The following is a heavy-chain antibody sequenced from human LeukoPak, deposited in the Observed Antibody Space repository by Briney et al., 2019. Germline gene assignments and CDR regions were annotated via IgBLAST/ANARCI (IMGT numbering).Heavy chain of an antibody. Sequence: PGGSLRLSCAASGFTFSSYNMNWVRQAPGKGLEWVSAISGSGGSTYYADSVKGRFTISRDNSKNTLYLQMNSLRAEDTAVYYCAKDPSRSSGYYYYWGQGTLVTVSS. CDR1: GFTFSSYN. J-gene: IGHJ4*02. CDR2: ISGSGGST. V-gene: IGHV3-23*01. CDR3: AKDPSRSSGYYYY. D-gene: IGHD3-22*01.